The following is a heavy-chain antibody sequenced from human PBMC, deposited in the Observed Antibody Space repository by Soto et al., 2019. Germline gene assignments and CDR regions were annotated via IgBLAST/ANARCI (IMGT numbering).Heavy chain of an antibody. J-gene: IGHJ6*02. CDR1: GYTFTGFY. V-gene: IGHV1-2*02. D-gene: IGHD2-2*01. CDR3: ASIALPAAIGDYYGVDV. Sequence: ASVKVSCKASGYTFTGFYIHWVRQAPGQGLEWIGWINPNSGGTNYALNFQGRVSLTRDTSTNTAYMELSRLRFDDTAVYYCASIALPAAIGDYYGVDVWGQGTTVTVSS. CDR2: INPNSGGT.